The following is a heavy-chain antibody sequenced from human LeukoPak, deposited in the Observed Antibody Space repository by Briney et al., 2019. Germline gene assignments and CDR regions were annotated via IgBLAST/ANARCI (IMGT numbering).Heavy chain of an antibody. J-gene: IGHJ1*01. CDR1: GGSISSYY. D-gene: IGHD3-22*01. V-gene: IGHV4-59*01. CDR2: IYYSGST. Sequence: PSETLSLTCTVSGGSISSYYWSWIRQPPGKGLEWIGYIYYSGSTNYNPSLKGRVTISVDTSKNQFSLKLSSVTAADTAVYYCARVGYDSSGYYWYFQHWGQGTLVTVSS. CDR3: ARVGYDSSGYYWYFQH.